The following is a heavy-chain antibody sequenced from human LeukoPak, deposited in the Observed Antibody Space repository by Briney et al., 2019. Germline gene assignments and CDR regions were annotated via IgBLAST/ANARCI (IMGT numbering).Heavy chain of an antibody. CDR2: ITGSGDST. D-gene: IGHD6-25*01. Sequence: GGSLRLSCAASGFAFNSYVMTWVRQAPGKGLDWFSAITGSGDSTYYADSVKGRFTISIDNSRSTMYLQMTSLTAEDTAVYYCAKGSGTSRPYYLDYWGRGTLVTVSS. J-gene: IGHJ4*02. V-gene: IGHV3-23*01. CDR3: AKGSGTSRPYYLDY. CDR1: GFAFNSYV.